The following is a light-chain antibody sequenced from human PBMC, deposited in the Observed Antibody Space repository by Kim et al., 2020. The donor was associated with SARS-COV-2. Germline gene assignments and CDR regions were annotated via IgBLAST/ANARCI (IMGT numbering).Light chain of an antibody. CDR1: SSDVGGYNF. J-gene: IGLJ2*01. V-gene: IGLV2-11*03. CDR2: DVI. CDR3: WSYYGGTHTVV. Sequence: QSVTISCTGTSSDVGGYNFVSWYQQHPGKAPRLMMFDVIKRPSGVPERFSGSKSGNTASLTISGLQAEDEADYYCWSYYGGTHTVVFGGGTQLTVL.